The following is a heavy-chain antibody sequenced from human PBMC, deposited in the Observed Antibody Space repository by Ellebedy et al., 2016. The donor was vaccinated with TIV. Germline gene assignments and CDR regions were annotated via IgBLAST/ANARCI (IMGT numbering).Heavy chain of an antibody. CDR2: ISAYNGNT. CDR3: ARDSRGMAVAGSFDY. Sequence: AASVKVSCKASGYTFTSYYMHWARQAPGQGLEWMGWISAYNGNTNFAQKFQGRVTMTTDTSTSTAYMELRSLRSDDTAVYYCARDSRGMAVAGSFDYWGQGTLVTVSS. J-gene: IGHJ4*02. CDR1: GYTFTSYY. V-gene: IGHV1-18*04. D-gene: IGHD6-19*01.